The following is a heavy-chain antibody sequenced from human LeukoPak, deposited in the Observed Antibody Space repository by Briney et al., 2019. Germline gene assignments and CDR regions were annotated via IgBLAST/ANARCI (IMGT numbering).Heavy chain of an antibody. D-gene: IGHD3-3*02. J-gene: IGHJ4*02. V-gene: IGHV5-10-1*01. CDR2: IDPSDSYT. CDR3: AIAFKEAAYYFDY. Sequence: GESLKISCKGSGYSFTSYWISWVRQMPGKGLEWMGRIDPSDSYTNYSPSFQGHVTISADKSISTAYLQWSSLKASDTAMYYCAIAFKEAAYYFDYWGQGTLVTVSS. CDR1: GYSFTSYW.